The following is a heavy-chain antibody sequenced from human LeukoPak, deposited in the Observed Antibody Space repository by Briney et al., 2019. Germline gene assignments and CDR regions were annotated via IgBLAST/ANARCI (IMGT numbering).Heavy chain of an antibody. CDR1: GGSISNSLYY. V-gene: IGHV4-39*01. Sequence: SETLSLTCTVSGGSISNSLYYWDWIRQPPGKGLEWIGSITYSGSSYYNPSLKSRVTISVDTSKNQFSLKLSSVTAADTAVYYCARQPAMIVPHWGQGTLVTVSS. D-gene: IGHD3-22*01. J-gene: IGHJ4*02. CDR2: ITYSGSS. CDR3: ARQPAMIVPH.